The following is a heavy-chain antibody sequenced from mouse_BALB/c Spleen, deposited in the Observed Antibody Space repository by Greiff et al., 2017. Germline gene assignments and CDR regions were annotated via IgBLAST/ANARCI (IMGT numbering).Heavy chain of an antibody. CDR3: TRERYGYDAGRPYSFDY. V-gene: IGHV5-6-4*01. J-gene: IGHJ2*01. D-gene: IGHD2-2*01. CDR1: GFTFSSYT. CDR2: ISSGGSYT. Sequence: EVQGVESGGGLVKPGGSLKLSCAASGFTFSSYTMSWVRQTPEKRLEWVATISSGGSYTYYPDSVKGRFTISRDNAKNTLYLQMSSLKSEDTAMYYCTRERYGYDAGRPYSFDYWGQGTTLTVSS.